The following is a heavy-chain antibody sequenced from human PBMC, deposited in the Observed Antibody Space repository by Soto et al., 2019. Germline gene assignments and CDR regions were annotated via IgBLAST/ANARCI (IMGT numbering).Heavy chain of an antibody. Sequence: QVQLVESGGGVVQPGRSLRLSCAASGFTFSSYGMHWVRQAPGKGLEWVAVIWCDGSNKYYADSVKGRFTISRDNSKNTLYLQMHSLRAEDTALYYCAREGEDVDPAMVTAYGMDVWGKGTTVTVSS. CDR1: GFTFSSYG. CDR3: AREGEDVDPAMVTAYGMDV. D-gene: IGHD5-18*01. CDR2: IWCDGSNK. J-gene: IGHJ6*04. V-gene: IGHV3-33*01.